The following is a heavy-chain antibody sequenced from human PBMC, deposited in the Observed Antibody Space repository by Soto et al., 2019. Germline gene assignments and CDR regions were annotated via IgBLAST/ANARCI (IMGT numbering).Heavy chain of an antibody. D-gene: IGHD6-13*01. V-gene: IGHV5-51*01. CDR1: GYSFPNYW. CDR3: ARHLEAPFHGRNTFWYGLDV. Sequence: GESLKISCKASGYSFPNYWIGWVRQMPGKGLEWMGIIYPDDSDTRYSPSFQGQVTISADKSITTAYLQWNSLKASDSAIYYCARHLEAPFHGRNTFWYGLDVWGQGTKVTVSS. J-gene: IGHJ6*02. CDR2: IYPDDSDT.